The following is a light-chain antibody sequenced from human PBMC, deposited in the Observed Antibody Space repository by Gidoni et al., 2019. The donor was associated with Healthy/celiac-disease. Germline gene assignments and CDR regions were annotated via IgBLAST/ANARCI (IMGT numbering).Light chain of an antibody. Sequence: ELVLTQSPATLSLSPGERATLSCRASQTVSSYLAWYQQKPGQAPTLLIYDASNRATSIPARFSSSGSGTDFTLTSSSLDHEDFAVYYCQQRSNWPWTFGQGTKVEIK. J-gene: IGKJ1*01. CDR2: DAS. V-gene: IGKV3-11*01. CDR1: QTVSSY. CDR3: QQRSNWPWT.